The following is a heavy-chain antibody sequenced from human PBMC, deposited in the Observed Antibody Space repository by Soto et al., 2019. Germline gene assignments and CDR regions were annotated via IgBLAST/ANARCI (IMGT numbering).Heavy chain of an antibody. CDR1: GFTFSSYA. Sequence: GGSLRLSCAASGFTFSSYAMSLVRQAPGKGLEWVSAISGSGGSTYYADSVKGRFTMSRANSRNPLSLQMNSLRAEDTSVHYSAKVRQTYYFDYWGQGTLVTVSS. CDR2: ISGSGGST. CDR3: AKVRQTYYFDY. J-gene: IGHJ4*02. V-gene: IGHV3-23*01.